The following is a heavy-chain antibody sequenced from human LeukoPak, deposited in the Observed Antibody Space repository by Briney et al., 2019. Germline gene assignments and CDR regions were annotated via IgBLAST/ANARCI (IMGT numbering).Heavy chain of an antibody. D-gene: IGHD6-13*01. CDR3: ARLGIVVGAAAGTGTHDY. Sequence: PSETLSLTCTVSGGSLSSYYWSWIRQPPGKGLEWIGYIYYSGSTNYNPSLKSRVTISVDTSKNQFSLKLSSVTAADTAVYYCARLGIVVGAAAGTGTHDYWGQGTLVTVSS. J-gene: IGHJ4*02. CDR2: IYYSGST. V-gene: IGHV4-59*08. CDR1: GGSLSSYY.